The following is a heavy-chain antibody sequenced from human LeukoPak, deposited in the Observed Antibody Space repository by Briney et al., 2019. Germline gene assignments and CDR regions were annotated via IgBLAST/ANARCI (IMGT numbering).Heavy chain of an antibody. D-gene: IGHD5-18*01. Sequence: VASVKVSCKASGYTFSSYGISWVRQAPGQGLEWMGWISSYNGNTNYAQKFQGRVTMTTDTSTSTAYMELRSLRSDDTAVYYCARVGTYSYGLGEVHWGQGTLVTVSS. CDR1: GYTFSSYG. CDR2: ISSYNGNT. J-gene: IGHJ4*02. V-gene: IGHV1-18*01. CDR3: ARVGTYSYGLGEVH.